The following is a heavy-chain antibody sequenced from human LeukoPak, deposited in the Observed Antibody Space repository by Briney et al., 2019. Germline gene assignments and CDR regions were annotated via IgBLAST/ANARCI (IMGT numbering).Heavy chain of an antibody. CDR1: GFTFSSYA. CDR2: ISYDGSNK. V-gene: IGHV3-30*04. Sequence: QPGGSLRLSCAASGFTFSSYAMHWVRQAPGKGLEWVAVISYDGSNKYYADSVKGRFTISRDNSKNTLYLQMNSLRAEDTAVYYCARPPPYCSSTSCYISAFDIWGQGTMVTVSS. J-gene: IGHJ3*02. CDR3: ARPPPYCSSTSCYISAFDI. D-gene: IGHD2-2*02.